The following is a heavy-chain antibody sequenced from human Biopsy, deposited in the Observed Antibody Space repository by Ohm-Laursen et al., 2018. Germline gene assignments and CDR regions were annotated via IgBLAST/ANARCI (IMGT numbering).Heavy chain of an antibody. CDR1: GFTFNNYG. Sequence: SLRLSCSASGFTFNNYGMQWVRQAPGKGLEWVAFIFYDGSNTYYADSVKGRFTISRDNSRDTLYLQMSNLRAEDTAVYYCAKDRYNYTPIGGFSMDVWGQGTTVTVSS. J-gene: IGHJ6*02. CDR3: AKDRYNYTPIGGFSMDV. V-gene: IGHV3-30*18. D-gene: IGHD5-18*01. CDR2: IFYDGSNT.